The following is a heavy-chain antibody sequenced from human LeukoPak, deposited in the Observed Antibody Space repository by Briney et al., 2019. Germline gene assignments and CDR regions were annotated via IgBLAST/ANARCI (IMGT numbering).Heavy chain of an antibody. Sequence: GGSLRLSCAASGFTFSDYYMSWIRQAPGKGLEWVSYISSSGSTIYYADSVKGRFTISRDNAKNSLYLQMNSLGAEDTAVYYCASMGYYYDSSGYYRYWGQGTLVTVSS. D-gene: IGHD3-22*01. CDR1: GFTFSDYY. CDR2: ISSSGSTI. J-gene: IGHJ4*02. V-gene: IGHV3-11*01. CDR3: ASMGYYYDSSGYYRY.